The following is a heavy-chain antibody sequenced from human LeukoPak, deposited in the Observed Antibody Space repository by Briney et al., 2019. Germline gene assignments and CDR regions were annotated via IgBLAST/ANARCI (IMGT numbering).Heavy chain of an antibody. D-gene: IGHD2-2*03. V-gene: IGHV1-69*05. CDR1: GGTFSSYA. CDR3: ARGLDGPYYMDV. CDR2: IIPIFGTA. Sequence: SVTVSCKASGGTFSSYAISWVRQAPGQGLEWMGGIIPIFGTANYAQKFQGRVTITTDESTSTAYMELSSLRSEDTAVYYCARGLDGPYYMDVWGKGTTVTVSS. J-gene: IGHJ6*03.